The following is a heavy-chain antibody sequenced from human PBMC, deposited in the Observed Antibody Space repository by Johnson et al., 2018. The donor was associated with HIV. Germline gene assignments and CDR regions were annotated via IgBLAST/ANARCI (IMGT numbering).Heavy chain of an antibody. CDR2: IKEDGSEK. Sequence: VQLVESGGGLVQPGGSLKLSCAASGFTFSGSAMHWVRQAPGKGLEWVANIKEDGSEKYYVGSVKGRFTISRDNAKNSLYLKMNSLRAEDTAVYYCAKDGPFGSGIDASDIWGQGTMVTVSS. CDR1: GFTFSGSA. CDR3: AKDGPFGSGIDASDI. J-gene: IGHJ3*02. D-gene: IGHD3-16*01. V-gene: IGHV3-7*03.